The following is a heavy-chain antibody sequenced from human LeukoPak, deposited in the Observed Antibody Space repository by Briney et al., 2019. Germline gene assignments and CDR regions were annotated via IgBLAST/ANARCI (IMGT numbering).Heavy chain of an antibody. CDR1: GFTFSDHY. D-gene: IGHD2-15*01. CDR2: TRNKAYKYTT. Sequence: GGSLRLSCAASGFTFSDHYVDWVRQAPGKGLEWVGRTRNKAYKYTTEYAASVKGRFSISRDDSKNSLYLQMNSLKSEDTAVYYCARLAYTNAAGWFFDLWGRGTQVTVSS. J-gene: IGHJ2*01. CDR3: ARLAYTNAAGWFFDL. V-gene: IGHV3-72*01.